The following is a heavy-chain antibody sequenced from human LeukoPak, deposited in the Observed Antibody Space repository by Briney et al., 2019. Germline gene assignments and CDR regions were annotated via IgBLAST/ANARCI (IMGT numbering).Heavy chain of an antibody. CDR3: AKAIAVAHGDY. CDR2: IRSHGSNK. CDR1: GFTFTTYS. J-gene: IGHJ4*02. D-gene: IGHD6-19*01. V-gene: IGHV3-30*02. Sequence: PGGSLRLSCAASGFTFTTYSMHWVRQAPGKGLEWVAFIRSHGSNKYYADSVKGRFTISRDNSKNTLYLQMNSLRADDTAVYYCAKAIAVAHGDYWGQGTLVTVSS.